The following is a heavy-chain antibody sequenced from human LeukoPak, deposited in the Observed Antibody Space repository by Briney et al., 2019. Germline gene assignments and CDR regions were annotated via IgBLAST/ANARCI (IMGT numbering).Heavy chain of an antibody. Sequence: SETLSLTCAVSGYSISSGYYWGWIRQPSGKGLEWIGSIYHSGSTYYNPSLKSRVTISVDTSKNQFSLKLSSVTAADTAVYYCARGVILDYWGQGTLVTVSS. D-gene: IGHD3-16*02. V-gene: IGHV4-38-2*01. CDR1: GYSISSGYY. J-gene: IGHJ4*02. CDR3: ARGVILDY. CDR2: IYHSGST.